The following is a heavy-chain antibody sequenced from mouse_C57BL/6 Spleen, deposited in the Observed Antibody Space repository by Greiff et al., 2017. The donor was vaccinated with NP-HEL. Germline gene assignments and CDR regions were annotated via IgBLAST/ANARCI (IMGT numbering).Heavy chain of an antibody. V-gene: IGHV1-80*01. J-gene: IGHJ2*01. CDR2: IYPGDGDT. Sequence: QVQLQQSGAELVKPGASVKISCKASGYAFSSYWMNWVKQRPGKGLEWIGQIYPGDGDTNYNGKFKGKATLTADKSSSTAYMQLSSLTSEDSAVYFCARSYYGSSYVDFDYWGQGTTLTVSS. CDR3: ARSYYGSSYVDFDY. D-gene: IGHD1-1*01. CDR1: GYAFSSYW.